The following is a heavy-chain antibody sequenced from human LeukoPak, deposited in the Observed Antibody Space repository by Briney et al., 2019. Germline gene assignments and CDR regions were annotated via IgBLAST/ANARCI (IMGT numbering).Heavy chain of an antibody. V-gene: IGHV3-7*03. Sequence: GGSLRLSCAASGISFSYYWMSWVRQAPGKGLEWVANIKPDGSEKYYVDSVKGRFTISRDNAKNSLYLEMNNLGAEDTAVYYCATKAYCGGDCHSRYFQHWGQGTLVTVSS. D-gene: IGHD2-21*02. J-gene: IGHJ1*01. CDR2: IKPDGSEK. CDR1: GISFSYYW. CDR3: ATKAYCGGDCHSRYFQH.